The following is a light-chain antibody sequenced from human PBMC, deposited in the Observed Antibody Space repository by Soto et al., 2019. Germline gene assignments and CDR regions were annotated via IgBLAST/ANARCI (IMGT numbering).Light chain of an antibody. J-gene: IGLJ2*01. CDR2: GNN. Sequence: QSALTQPPSASGTPGQRVTISCSGSGSSIGTNTVNWYRQLPGTAPKLFIYGNNQRPSGVPDRFSGSKSGTSASLAISGLQSEDEAEYYCAAWDGSLNNVLFGGGTKVTVL. CDR3: AAWDGSLNNVL. CDR1: GSSIGTNT. V-gene: IGLV1-44*01.